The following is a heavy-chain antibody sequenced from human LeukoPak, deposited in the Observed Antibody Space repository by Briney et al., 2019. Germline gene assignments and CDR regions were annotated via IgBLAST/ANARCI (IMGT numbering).Heavy chain of an antibody. Sequence: PGGSLRLSCAASGFTFSSYAMHWVRQAPGKGLEWVAVISYDGSNKYYADSVKGRFTISRDNSKNTLYLQMNSLRAEDTAVYYCARATNAYSSGRPYYYYGLAVWGQGTTVTVSS. CDR3: ARATNAYSSGRPYYYYGLAV. D-gene: IGHD3-22*01. V-gene: IGHV3-30-3*01. CDR1: GFTFSSYA. J-gene: IGHJ6*02. CDR2: ISYDGSNK.